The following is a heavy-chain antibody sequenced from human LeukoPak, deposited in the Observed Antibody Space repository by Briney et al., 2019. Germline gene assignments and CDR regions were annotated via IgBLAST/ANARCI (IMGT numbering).Heavy chain of an antibody. CDR1: GYTFTSYD. Sequence: ASVKVSCKASGYTFTSYDINWVRQATGQGLEWMGWMNPNSGNTGYAQKFQGRVTMTTDTSTSTAYMELRSLRSDDTAVYYCARAPPVFASDYWGQGTLVTVSS. J-gene: IGHJ4*02. CDR2: MNPNSGNT. D-gene: IGHD3-3*02. CDR3: ARAPPVFASDY. V-gene: IGHV1-8*02.